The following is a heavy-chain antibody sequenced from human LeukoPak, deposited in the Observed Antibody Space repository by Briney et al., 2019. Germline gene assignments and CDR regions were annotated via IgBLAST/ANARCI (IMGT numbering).Heavy chain of an antibody. D-gene: IGHD1-1*01. CDR1: GFTFKTYA. V-gene: IGHV3-23*01. CDR2: ISGGGKNT. J-gene: IGHJ5*02. CDR3: AKGASAPVPVNWFDP. Sequence: GGSLRLSCAASGFTFKTYAMSWVRQAPGKGLEWVSGISGGGKNTYADSVKGRFTISRDNSRNTLYLQMNSLRADDTAVYYCAKGASAPVPVNWFDPWDQGTLVTVSS.